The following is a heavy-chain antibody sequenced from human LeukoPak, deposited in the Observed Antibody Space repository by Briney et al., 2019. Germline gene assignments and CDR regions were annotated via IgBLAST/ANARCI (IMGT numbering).Heavy chain of an antibody. V-gene: IGHV3-66*01. J-gene: IGHJ5*02. D-gene: IGHD6-13*01. CDR1: EFSVGSNY. Sequence: GGSLRLSCAASEFSVGSNYMTWVRQAPGKGLEWVSLIYSGGSTYYADSVKGRFTISRDNSKNTLYLQMNSLRAEDTAVYYCASSSGYSSSWYVWDWFDPWGQGTLVTVSS. CDR2: IYSGGST. CDR3: ASSSGYSSSWYVWDWFDP.